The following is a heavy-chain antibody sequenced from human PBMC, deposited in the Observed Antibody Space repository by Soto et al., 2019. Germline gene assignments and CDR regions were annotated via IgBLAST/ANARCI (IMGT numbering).Heavy chain of an antibody. CDR2: ISAYNGNT. CDR1: GYTFTSYG. D-gene: IGHD2-2*01. V-gene: IGHV1-18*01. CDR3: ARGGVVVPAAHLDYYYYYYMDV. Sequence: ASVKVSCKASGYTFTSYGISWVRQAPGQGLEWMGWISAYNGNTNYAQKLQGRVTMTTDTSTSTAYMELRSLRSDDTAVYYCARGGVVVPAAHLDYYYYYYMDVWGTGTTVTVSS. J-gene: IGHJ6*03.